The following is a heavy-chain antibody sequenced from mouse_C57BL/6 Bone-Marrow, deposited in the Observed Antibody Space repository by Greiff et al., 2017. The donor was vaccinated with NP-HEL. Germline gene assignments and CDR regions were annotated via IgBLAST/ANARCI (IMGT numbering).Heavy chain of an antibody. CDR3: ARRYYDGSSYWYVDV. CDR2: INPNNGGT. J-gene: IGHJ1*03. D-gene: IGHD1-1*01. V-gene: IGHV1-18*01. Sequence: EVKLEESGPELVKPGASVKIPCKASGYTFTDYNMDWVKQSHGKSLEWIGDINPNNGGTIYNQKFKGKATLTVDKSSSTAYMELSSLTSEDTAVYDCARRYYDGSSYWYVDVWGTGTTVTVAS. CDR1: GYTFTDYN.